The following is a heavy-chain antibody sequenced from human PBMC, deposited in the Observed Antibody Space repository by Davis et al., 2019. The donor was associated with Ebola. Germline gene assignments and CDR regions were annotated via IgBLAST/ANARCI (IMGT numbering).Heavy chain of an antibody. J-gene: IGHJ6*04. CDR1: GDSVAGGTGG. Sequence: HSQTLSLTCAISGDSVAGGTGGWNWIRQSPSRGLEWLGRTYYSSKWYTGYALSVKSRINISPDTAKNQFSLHLNSVTPEDTAVYYCARGWLRSGLDVWGKGAAVIVSS. V-gene: IGHV6-1*01. D-gene: IGHD5-12*01. CDR3: ARGWLRSGLDV. CDR2: TYYSSKWYT.